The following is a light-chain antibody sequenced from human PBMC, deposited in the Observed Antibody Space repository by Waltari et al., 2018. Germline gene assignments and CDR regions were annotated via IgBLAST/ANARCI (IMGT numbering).Light chain of an antibody. J-gene: IGKJ1*01. CDR3: QQYYSTPPWT. CDR1: QSLVSSDGNTY. V-gene: IGKV2-30*01. Sequence: DVVMTQSQLSLLVTLGQPASISCWSSQSLVSSDGNTYFNWFQQRPGQSPRRLLYKVSNRDSGVPDRFSGSGSGTDFALTISSLQAEDVAVYYCQQYYSTPPWTFGQGTKVEIK. CDR2: KVS.